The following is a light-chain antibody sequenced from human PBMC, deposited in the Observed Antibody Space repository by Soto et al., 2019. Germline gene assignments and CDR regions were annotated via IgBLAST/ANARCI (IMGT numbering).Light chain of an antibody. V-gene: IGLV2-14*01. J-gene: IGLJ2*01. CDR2: DVS. Sequence: QSALTQPASVSGYHGQSITISCTGTSSDVGGYNYVSWYQQHPGKAPKLMIYDVSNRPSGVSNRFSGSKSGNTASLTISGLQAEDEADYYCSSYTSSSTLMVFGGGTKLTVL. CDR3: SSYTSSSTLMV. CDR1: SSDVGGYNY.